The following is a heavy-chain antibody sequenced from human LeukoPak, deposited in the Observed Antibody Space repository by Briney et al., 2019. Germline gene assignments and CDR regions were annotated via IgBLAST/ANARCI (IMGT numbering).Heavy chain of an antibody. V-gene: IGHV3-74*03. CDR2: IKSDERSA. D-gene: IGHD1-26*01. J-gene: IGHJ4*02. CDR3: ATVFKGSSLQDY. Sequence: GGSLRLSCAASGFTFSSYWMSWVRQAPGKGLEWVSRIKSDERSAAYADSVKGRFTISRDNAKNTLYLQMNSLRAEDTAVYYCATVFKGSSLQDYWGQGTLVTVSS. CDR1: GFTFSSYW.